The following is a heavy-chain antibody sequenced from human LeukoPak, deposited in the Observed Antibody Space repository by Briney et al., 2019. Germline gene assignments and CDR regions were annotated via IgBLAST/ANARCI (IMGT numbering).Heavy chain of an antibody. CDR3: AKVIRGGYGMDV. D-gene: IGHD3-10*01. V-gene: IGHV3-7*04. Sequence: GGSLRLSCAASGFTFSSYWMTWVRQAPGKGLEWVANIKQDGSQKYYVDSVKGRFTISRDNAKNSLSLQLNSLRDEDTAVYFCAKVIRGGYGMDVWGQGTTVTVSS. CDR2: IKQDGSQK. J-gene: IGHJ6*02. CDR1: GFTFSSYW.